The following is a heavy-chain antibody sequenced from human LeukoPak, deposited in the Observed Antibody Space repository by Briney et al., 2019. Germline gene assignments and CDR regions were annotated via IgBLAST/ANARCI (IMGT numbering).Heavy chain of an antibody. V-gene: IGHV3-9*01. CDR3: ARGVVLDY. Sequence: GGSLRLSCAASGFTFDDYAMHWVRQAPGKGLEWVSGISWNSGSIGYADSVKGRFTISRDNAKNSLYLQMNSLRAEDTAVYYCARGVVLDYWGQGTLVTVSS. J-gene: IGHJ4*02. CDR1: GFTFDDYA. CDR2: ISWNSGSI. D-gene: IGHD3-3*01.